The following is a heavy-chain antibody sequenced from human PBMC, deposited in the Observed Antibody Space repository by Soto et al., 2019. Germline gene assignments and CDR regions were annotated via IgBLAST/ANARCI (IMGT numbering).Heavy chain of an antibody. CDR1: GGSFSGYY. V-gene: IGHV4-34*01. CDR3: ARMLRDGYNRIDF. Sequence: SETLSLTCAVYGGSFSGYYWTWIRQPPGTGLEWIGEINHSGSTNYNPSLKSRVTISVDTSKNQFSLKLTSVTAADTAVYYCARMLRDGYNRIDFWGQGTLVTVS. D-gene: IGHD3-16*01. CDR2: INHSGST. J-gene: IGHJ4*02.